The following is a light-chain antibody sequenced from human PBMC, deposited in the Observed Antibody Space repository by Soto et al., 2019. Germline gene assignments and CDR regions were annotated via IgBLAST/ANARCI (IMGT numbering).Light chain of an antibody. CDR3: QQLNSYPQT. CDR1: QGISSY. J-gene: IGKJ3*01. Sequence: AIRMTQSPSSLSASTGDRVTITCRASQGISSYLAWYQQKPGKAPKLLIYAASTLQSGVPSRFSGSGSGTDFTLTISCLQSEDFATYYCQQLNSYPQTFGPGTKVDIK. CDR2: AAS. V-gene: IGKV1-8*01.